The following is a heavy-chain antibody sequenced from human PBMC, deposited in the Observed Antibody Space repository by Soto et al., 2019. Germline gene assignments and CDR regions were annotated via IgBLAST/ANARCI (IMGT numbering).Heavy chain of an antibody. CDR3: ANTPGGYSYAGGGYLDY. D-gene: IGHD5-18*01. V-gene: IGHV1-69*01. Sequence: QVQLVQSGAEVKKPGSSVKVSCKASGGTFSSYAISWVRQAPGQGLEWMGGIIPILGTANYAQKLQGRVTITADESTSTAYMELSSLRSEETAVYYCANTPGGYSYAGGGYLDYWGQGTLVTVSS. J-gene: IGHJ4*02. CDR2: IIPILGTA. CDR1: GGTFSSYA.